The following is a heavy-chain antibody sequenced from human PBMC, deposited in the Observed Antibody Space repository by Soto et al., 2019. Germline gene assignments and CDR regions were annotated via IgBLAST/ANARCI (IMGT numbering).Heavy chain of an antibody. D-gene: IGHD3-3*01. CDR2: FDPEDGET. V-gene: IGHV1-24*01. J-gene: IGHJ4*02. CDR1: GYTLTELS. Sequence: ASVKVSCKVSGYTLTELSMHWVRQAPGKGLEWMGGFDPEDGETIYAQKFQGRVTMTEDTSTDTAYMELSSLRSEDTAVYYCAVGIFGVVSVFPDGYYCDYWGRGTLVTVSS. CDR3: AVGIFGVVSVFPDGYYCDY.